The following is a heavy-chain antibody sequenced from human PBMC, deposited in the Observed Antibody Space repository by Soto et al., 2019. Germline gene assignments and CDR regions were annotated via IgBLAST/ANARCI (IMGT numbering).Heavy chain of an antibody. J-gene: IGHJ4*02. V-gene: IGHV3-9*01. D-gene: IGHD5-12*01. Sequence: EVQLVESGGGLVQPGRSLRLSCAASGFTFDDYAMHWVRQAPGKGLEWVSGISWNSGSIGYADSVKGRFTISRDNAKNSLYLQMNRLRAEDTALYYCAKDPGYSGYGYYFDYWGQGTLVTVSS. CDR2: ISWNSGSI. CDR1: GFTFDDYA. CDR3: AKDPGYSGYGYYFDY.